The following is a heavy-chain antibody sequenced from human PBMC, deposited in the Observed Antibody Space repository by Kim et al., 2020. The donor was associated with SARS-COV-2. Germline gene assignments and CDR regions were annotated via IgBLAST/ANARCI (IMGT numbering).Heavy chain of an antibody. CDR2: IKQDGSEK. J-gene: IGHJ6*02. CDR3: ARDVGYCSGGSCYAVGVSERYYGMDV. CDR1: GFTFSSYW. V-gene: IGHV3-7*01. Sequence: GGSLRLSCAASGFTFSSYWMSWVRQAPGKGLEWVANIKQDGSEKYYVDSVKGRFTISRDNAKNSLYLQMNSLRAEDTAVYYCARDVGYCSGGSCYAVGVSERYYGMDVWGQGTTVTVSS. D-gene: IGHD2-15*01.